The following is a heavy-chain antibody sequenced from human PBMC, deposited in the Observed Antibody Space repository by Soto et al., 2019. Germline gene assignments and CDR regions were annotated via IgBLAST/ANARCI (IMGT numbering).Heavy chain of an antibody. CDR1: GFSLTTSGVG. D-gene: IGHD2-21*02. CDR2: IYWDDDK. V-gene: IGHV2-5*02. J-gene: IGHJ4*02. CDR3: PHRPSDSSPWHY. Sequence: QITLKESGPPLVKPTQTLTLTCTFSGFSLTTSGVGVGWIRQSPGKALEWLALIYWDDDKRYRPSLKSRLTITKDTSKNQMVLRLTNMHPVHTATSYCPHRPSDSSPWHYWGQGTLVTVSS.